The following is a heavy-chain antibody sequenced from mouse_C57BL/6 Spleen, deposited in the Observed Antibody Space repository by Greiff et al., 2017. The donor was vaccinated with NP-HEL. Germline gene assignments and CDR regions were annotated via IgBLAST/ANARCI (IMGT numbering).Heavy chain of an antibody. CDR1: GYTFTSYG. CDR2: IYPRSGYT. CDR3: ANYYGREEDCFAY. Sequence: VQLQQSGAELARPGASVKLSCKASGYTFTSYGISWVKQRTGQGLEWIGEIYPRSGYTYYNEKFKGKATLTADKSSSTADMELRSLTSEDSAFYFCANYYGREEDCFAYWGQGTLVTVSA. D-gene: IGHD1-1*01. J-gene: IGHJ3*01. V-gene: IGHV1-81*01.